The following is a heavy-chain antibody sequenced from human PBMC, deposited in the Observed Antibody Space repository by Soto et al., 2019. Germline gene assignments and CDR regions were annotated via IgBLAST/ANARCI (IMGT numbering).Heavy chain of an antibody. CDR2: IYYSGST. J-gene: IGHJ3*02. CDR3: ARGHDYGFDAFDI. D-gene: IGHD4-17*01. Sequence: SETLSLTCTVSGGSISSDYWSWIRQPPGKGLEWIGYIYYSGSTNYNPSLKSRVTISVDTSKNQFSLKLSSVTAADTAVYYCARGHDYGFDAFDIWGQGTMVTVSS. V-gene: IGHV4-59*01. CDR1: GGSISSDY.